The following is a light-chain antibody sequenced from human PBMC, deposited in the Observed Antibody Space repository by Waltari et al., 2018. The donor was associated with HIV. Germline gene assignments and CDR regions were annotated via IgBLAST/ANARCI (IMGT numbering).Light chain of an antibody. V-gene: IGKV3-20*01. Sequence: EIVLTQPSVSLALSPGGSVTVSCRASQRVIGTMLAWYQQRPCQAPRLLIHGVSSRAVDIPERFTGSGSGTDFNFTISGLEPDDFASYYCQQYGGSPYTFGQGTRVE. CDR2: GVS. J-gene: IGKJ1*01. CDR3: QQYGGSPYT. CDR1: QRVIGTM.